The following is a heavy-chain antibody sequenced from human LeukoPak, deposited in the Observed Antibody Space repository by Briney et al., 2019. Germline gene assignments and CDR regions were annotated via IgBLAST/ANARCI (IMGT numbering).Heavy chain of an antibody. D-gene: IGHD3-22*01. CDR1: GFTFSNYG. CDR2: ISYDARSN. Sequence: GGSLRLSCVTSGFTFSNYGMHWVRQVPGKGLEWVAVISYDARSNFHVDSVKGRFTISRDNSKNTLYLQMNSLRAEDTAVYFCARGYDSSGYVLYFYYLDVWGKGTTVTVSS. CDR3: ARGYDSSGYVLYFYYLDV. J-gene: IGHJ6*03. V-gene: IGHV3-30*05.